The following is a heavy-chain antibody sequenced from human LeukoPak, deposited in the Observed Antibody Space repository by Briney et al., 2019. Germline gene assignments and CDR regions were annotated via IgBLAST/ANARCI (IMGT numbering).Heavy chain of an antibody. CDR1: GYTFSNYW. CDR3: ARRKGYDIMTAYGY. CDR2: IYPGDSNT. J-gene: IGHJ4*02. D-gene: IGHD3-9*01. V-gene: IGHV5-51*01. Sequence: GESLKISCHGSGYTFSNYWIGWVRQMPGKGLEWMGIIYPGDSNTRYSPSFQGQVTISADKSINTAYLQWSSLRASDTAMYYCARRKGYDIMTAYGYWGQGTLDTVSS.